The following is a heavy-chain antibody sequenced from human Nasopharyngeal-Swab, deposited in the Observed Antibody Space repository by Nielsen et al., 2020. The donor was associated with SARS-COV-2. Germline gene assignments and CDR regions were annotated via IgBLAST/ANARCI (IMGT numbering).Heavy chain of an antibody. V-gene: IGHV3-48*03. CDR1: GFTFSSYE. CDR3: ARVVPFLLPRRGHWYFDR. J-gene: IGHJ2*01. D-gene: IGHD3-3*02. CDR2: ISSSGSTI. Sequence: GESLKISCAASGFTFSSYEMNWVRQAPGKGLEWVAYISSSGSTIYYADSVKGRFTISRDNAKNSLYLQMNSLRAEETAVYYCARVVPFLLPRRGHWYFDRWGRGALVTVSS.